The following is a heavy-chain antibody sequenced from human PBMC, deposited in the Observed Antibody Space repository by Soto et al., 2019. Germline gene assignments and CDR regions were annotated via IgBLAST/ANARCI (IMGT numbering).Heavy chain of an antibody. CDR1: GGSISSGGYY. D-gene: IGHD4-17*01. CDR3: ARDREGDYGAGYFDY. Sequence: SSETLSLTCTVSGGSISSGGYYWSWIRQHPGKGLEWIGYIYYSGSTYYNPSLKSRVTISVDTSKNQFSLKLSSVTAADTAVYYCARDREGDYGAGYFDYWGQGTLVTVSS. CDR2: IYYSGST. V-gene: IGHV4-31*03. J-gene: IGHJ4*02.